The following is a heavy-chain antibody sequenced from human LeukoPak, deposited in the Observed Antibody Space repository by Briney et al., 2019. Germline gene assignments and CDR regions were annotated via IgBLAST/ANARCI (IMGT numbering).Heavy chain of an antibody. CDR3: ASLAYCGGDCYSQSVFDY. Sequence: GGSLRLPCAASGFTFSSYAMHWVRQAPGKGLEWVAVISYDGSNKYYADSVKGRFTISRDNSKNTLYLQMNSLRAEDTAVYYCASLAYCGGDCYSQSVFDYWGQGTLVTVSS. CDR1: GFTFSSYA. D-gene: IGHD2-21*02. J-gene: IGHJ4*02. CDR2: ISYDGSNK. V-gene: IGHV3-30-3*01.